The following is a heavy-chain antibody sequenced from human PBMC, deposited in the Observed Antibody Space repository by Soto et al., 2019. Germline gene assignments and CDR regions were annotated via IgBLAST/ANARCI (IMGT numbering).Heavy chain of an antibody. CDR1: GASIRGYH. D-gene: IGHD3-10*01. CDR3: ASRKSSPYFDY. V-gene: IGHV4-59*08. CDR2: ISYSGAT. J-gene: IGHJ4*02. Sequence: PSETLSLTCTVSGASIRGYHWSWIRQFPGKGLECLGYISYSGATNYNPSLKSRVTMSVDTSKNQFSLQLNSVTAADTAVYYCASRKSSPYFDYWGQGTLVTVSS.